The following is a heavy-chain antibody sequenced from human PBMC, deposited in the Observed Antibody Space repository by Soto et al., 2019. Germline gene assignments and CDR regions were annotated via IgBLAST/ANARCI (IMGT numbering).Heavy chain of an antibody. Sequence: QVQLQESGPGLVKPSQTLSLTCTVSVASISSGGYYWSWIRQHPGEGLEWIGYIYYSGSTSYNPSLKSRVTISVDTSKNQFSLKLSSVTAADPAVYYCARESKYDTSGYPPWFAPWGQGTLVTVSS. CDR1: VASISSGGYY. CDR2: IYYSGST. D-gene: IGHD3-22*01. V-gene: IGHV4-31*03. J-gene: IGHJ5*02. CDR3: ARESKYDTSGYPPWFAP.